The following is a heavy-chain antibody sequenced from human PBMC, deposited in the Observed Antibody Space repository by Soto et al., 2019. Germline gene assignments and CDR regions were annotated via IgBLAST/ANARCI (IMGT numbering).Heavy chain of an antibody. D-gene: IGHD6-13*01. CDR2: ISGSGGST. V-gene: IGHV3-23*01. Sequence: GGSLRLSCAASGFTFSSYAMSWVRQAPGKGLEWVSAISGSGGSTYYADSVKGRFTISRDNSKNTLYLQMNSLRAEDTAVYYCAAFTRRIAAAGYYYYMDVWGKGTTVTVS. CDR3: AAFTRRIAAAGYYYYMDV. J-gene: IGHJ6*03. CDR1: GFTFSSYA.